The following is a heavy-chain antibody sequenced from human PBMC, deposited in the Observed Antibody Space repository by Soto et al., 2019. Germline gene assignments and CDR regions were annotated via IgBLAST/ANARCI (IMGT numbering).Heavy chain of an antibody. CDR1: GGSISSYY. D-gene: IGHD2-15*01. J-gene: IGHJ4*02. Sequence: SETLSLTCTVSGGSISSYYWSWIRQPPGKGLEWIGYIYYSGSTNYNPSLKSRVTISVDTSKNQFSLKLSSVTAADTAVYYCARETPLYCSGGSCYGAPFDYWGQGTLVTVSS. CDR3: ARETPLYCSGGSCYGAPFDY. CDR2: IYYSGST. V-gene: IGHV4-59*01.